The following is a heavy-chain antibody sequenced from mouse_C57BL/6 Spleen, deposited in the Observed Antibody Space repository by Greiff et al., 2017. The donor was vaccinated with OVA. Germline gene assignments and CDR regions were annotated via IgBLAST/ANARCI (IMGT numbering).Heavy chain of an antibody. V-gene: IGHV1-5*01. Sequence: VQLQQSGPELVKPGASVKMSCKTSGYTFTSYWMHWVKQRPGQGLEWIGAIYPGNSDTSYNQKFKGKAKLTAVTSASTAYMELSSLTNEDSAVYYCTRGIYYGPFDAMDYWGQGTSVTVSS. CDR1: GYTFTSYW. CDR3: TRGIYYGPFDAMDY. CDR2: IYPGNSDT. J-gene: IGHJ4*01. D-gene: IGHD1-1*01.